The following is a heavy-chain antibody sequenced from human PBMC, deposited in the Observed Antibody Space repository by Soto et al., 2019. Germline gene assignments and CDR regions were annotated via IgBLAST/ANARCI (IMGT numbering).Heavy chain of an antibody. CDR1: GYTFTSYG. J-gene: IGHJ4*02. CDR3: ESGVYCSGGSCYQTNFDY. Sequence: QVQLVQSGAEVKKPGASVKVSCKASGYTFTSYGISWVRQAPGQVLEWMGWISAYNGNTNYAQKLQGRVTMTTDTSTRTAYRELRSLSSDETAVYYCESGVYCSGGSCYQTNFDYWGQGTLVTVSS. D-gene: IGHD2-15*01. CDR2: ISAYNGNT. V-gene: IGHV1-18*01.